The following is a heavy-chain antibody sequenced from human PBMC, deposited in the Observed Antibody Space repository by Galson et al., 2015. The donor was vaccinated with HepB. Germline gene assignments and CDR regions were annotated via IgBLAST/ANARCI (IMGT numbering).Heavy chain of an antibody. CDR1: EFTFSDYY. D-gene: IGHD1-26*01. V-gene: IGHV3-11*01. Sequence: SLRLSCAASEFTFSDYYLSWIRQAPGKGLEWVSYISSSGSTISYADSVRDRFTISRDNAKNSLYLQMNSLRAEDTAVYYCVRDKYSGSYYPLDVWGQGTTVTVSS. CDR3: VRDKYSGSYYPLDV. J-gene: IGHJ6*02. CDR2: ISSSGSTI.